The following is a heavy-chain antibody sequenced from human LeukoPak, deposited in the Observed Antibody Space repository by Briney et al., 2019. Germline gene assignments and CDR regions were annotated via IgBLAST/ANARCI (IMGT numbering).Heavy chain of an antibody. CDR3: ARSLTGYDAFDI. D-gene: IGHD3-9*01. J-gene: IGHJ3*02. V-gene: IGHV3-30*04. CDR1: GVTFNRHA. CDR2: ISYDKSYK. Sequence: GGSLRLSCAASGVTFNRHAMHWVRQAPGKGLEWVAVISYDKSYKEYTDSVKGRFTISRDNSRNTLFLEMNSLRTEDTAIYYCARSLTGYDAFDIWGQGTRVTVSS.